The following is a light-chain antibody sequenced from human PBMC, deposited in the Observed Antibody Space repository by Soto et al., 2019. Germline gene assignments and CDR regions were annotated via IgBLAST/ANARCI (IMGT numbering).Light chain of an antibody. Sequence: QSVLTQPASVSGSPGQSITISCTGTSSDVGGYNYVSWYQQHPGKAPKLMMYDVSNRPSGVSNRFSGSKSGNTASLTISGLQAVDEADYNGSSNPSSSRFVFGRGTKVTVL. V-gene: IGLV2-14*01. CDR1: SSDVGGYNY. J-gene: IGLJ1*01. CDR3: SSNPSSSRFV. CDR2: DVS.